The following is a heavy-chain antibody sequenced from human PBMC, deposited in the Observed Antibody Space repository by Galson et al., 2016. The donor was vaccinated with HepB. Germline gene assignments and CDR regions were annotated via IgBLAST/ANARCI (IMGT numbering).Heavy chain of an antibody. Sequence: SVKVSCKVSGYTLTELSMHWVRQAPGKGLEWMGRFDPEDGEAIYAQKFQGRVTMTENTSTDTAYMELSSLRSEDTAVYYCATNASVWFGELSGGVSFGIWGQGTMVTVSS. D-gene: IGHD3-10*01. CDR1: GYTLTELS. CDR2: FDPEDGEA. V-gene: IGHV1-24*01. J-gene: IGHJ3*02. CDR3: ATNASVWFGELSGGVSFGI.